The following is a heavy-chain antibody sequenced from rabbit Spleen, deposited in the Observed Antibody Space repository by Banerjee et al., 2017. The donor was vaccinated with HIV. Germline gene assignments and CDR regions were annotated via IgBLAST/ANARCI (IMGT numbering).Heavy chain of an antibody. CDR3: VRGASSSGYYSL. D-gene: IGHD1-1*01. CDR1: GIDFSNYG. CDR2: IYPGFGLK. Sequence: QELVESGGGLVQPGESLKLSCKVSGIDFSNYGISWVRQAPGKGSEWIAYIYPGFGLKKYANSVKGRFTISSDNAQNTVYLQLNSLTVADTATYFCVRGASSSGYYSLWGPGTLVTVS. V-gene: IGHV1S7*01. J-gene: IGHJ4*01.